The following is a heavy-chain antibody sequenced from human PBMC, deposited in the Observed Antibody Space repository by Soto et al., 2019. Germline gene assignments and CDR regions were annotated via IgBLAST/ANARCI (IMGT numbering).Heavy chain of an antibody. CDR1: GFTFNRFA. V-gene: IGHV3-23*01. Sequence: EVQLLESGGGLVQPGGSLRLSCAASGFTFNRFAMTWVRQAPWKGLEWVSTIGASGDNTFYADSVKGRFTISRDNSGDTLFLQMNRLRAEDTALYYCAKLGYCSGGTCYLDYYNGLDVWGQGTTVTVSS. CDR3: AKLGYCSGGTCYLDYYNGLDV. CDR2: IGASGDNT. D-gene: IGHD2-15*01. J-gene: IGHJ6*02.